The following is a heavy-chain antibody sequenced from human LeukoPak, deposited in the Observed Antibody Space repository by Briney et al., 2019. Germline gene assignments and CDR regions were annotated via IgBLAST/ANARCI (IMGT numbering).Heavy chain of an antibody. J-gene: IGHJ4*02. CDR1: GGSISSYY. Sequence: SETLSLTCTVSGGSISSYYWSWIRQPPGKGLEWIGYIYYSGSTNYNPSLKSRVTISVDTSKNQFSLKLSSVTAADTAVYYCARATSGSGSYLAIHWGQGTLVTVSS. CDR3: ARATSGSGSYLAIH. CDR2: IYYSGST. D-gene: IGHD3-10*01. V-gene: IGHV4-59*01.